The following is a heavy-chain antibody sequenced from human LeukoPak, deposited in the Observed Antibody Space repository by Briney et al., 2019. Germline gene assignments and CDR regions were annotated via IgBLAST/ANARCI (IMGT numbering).Heavy chain of an antibody. V-gene: IGHV3-23*01. J-gene: IGHJ4*02. CDR3: ARGPTAAGQGDFDY. CDR1: GFTFSSFA. D-gene: IGHD6-13*01. CDR2: ISGSGDTT. Sequence: GGSLRLSCAASGFTFSSFAMTWVRQAPGKGLEWVSAISGSGDTTYYTDSVKGRFTISRHNSKNTLYLQMNSLRAEDTAVYYCARGPTAAGQGDFDYWGQGTLVTVSS.